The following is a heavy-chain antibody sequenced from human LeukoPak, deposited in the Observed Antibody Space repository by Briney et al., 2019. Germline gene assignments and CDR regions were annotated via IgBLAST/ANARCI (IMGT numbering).Heavy chain of an antibody. CDR1: GGAVNSYY. J-gene: IGHJ4*02. V-gene: IGHV4-59*02. CDR2: ISHGGYS. D-gene: IGHD2-21*01. CDR3: ARGFCADEICQVFTN. Sequence: PSETLSLTCSVSGGAVNSYYWSWIRQTPGKGLQWIGYISHGGYSDYAPSLKSRVTMSLDTSKNQFSLKLSSVTAADTALYYCARGFCADEICQVFTNWGQGTLVTVSS.